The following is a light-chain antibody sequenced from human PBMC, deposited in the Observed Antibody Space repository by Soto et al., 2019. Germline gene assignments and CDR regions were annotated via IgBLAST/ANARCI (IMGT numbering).Light chain of an antibody. Sequence: QSALTQPASVSGSPGQSITISCTGTSSDVGRYNLVSWYQQHPGKAPKLMIYEGSKRPSGVSNRFSGSKSGNTASLTISGLQAEDEADYYCCSYAGSSTPYVFGTGTKVTVL. CDR1: SSDVGRYNL. CDR2: EGS. J-gene: IGLJ1*01. V-gene: IGLV2-23*01. CDR3: CSYAGSSTPYV.